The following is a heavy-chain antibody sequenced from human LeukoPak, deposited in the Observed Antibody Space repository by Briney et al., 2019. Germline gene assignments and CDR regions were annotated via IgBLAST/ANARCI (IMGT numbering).Heavy chain of an antibody. Sequence: ASVKVSCKASGYTFTGYYMHWVRQAPGQGLEWMGIINPSGGSTSYAQKFQGRVTMTRDTSTSTVYMELSSLRSEDTAVYYCARGMRPGTERWLQLRFYYYGMDVWGQGTTVTISS. J-gene: IGHJ6*02. D-gene: IGHD5-24*01. CDR3: ARGMRPGTERWLQLRFYYYGMDV. CDR2: INPSGGST. V-gene: IGHV1-46*01. CDR1: GYTFTGYY.